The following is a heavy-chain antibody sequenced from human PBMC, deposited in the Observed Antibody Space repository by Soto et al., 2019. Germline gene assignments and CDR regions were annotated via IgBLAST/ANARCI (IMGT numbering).Heavy chain of an antibody. CDR2: IYYSGTT. CDR1: GYSISSSNW. J-gene: IGHJ4*02. Sequence: QVQLQESGPGLVKPSDTLSLTCAVSGYSISSSNWWGWIRQPPGKGLEWIVYIYYSGTTYYNPSLKSRVTMSVDTSKNQFSLKLTSVTAVDTAVYYCARSEIQGPIDYWGQGTLVTVSS. CDR3: ARSEIQGPIDY. V-gene: IGHV4-28*01.